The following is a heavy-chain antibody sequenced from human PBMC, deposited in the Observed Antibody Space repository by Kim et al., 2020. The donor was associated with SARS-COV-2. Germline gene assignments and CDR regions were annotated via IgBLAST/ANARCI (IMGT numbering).Heavy chain of an antibody. Sequence: KGRFTISRDNSKNTLYLQMNSMRAEDTAVYYCATGARDFWCGYGRYYFDYWGQGTLVTVSS. CDR3: ATGARDFWCGYGRYYFDY. V-gene: IGHV3-23*01. D-gene: IGHD3-3*01. J-gene: IGHJ4*02.